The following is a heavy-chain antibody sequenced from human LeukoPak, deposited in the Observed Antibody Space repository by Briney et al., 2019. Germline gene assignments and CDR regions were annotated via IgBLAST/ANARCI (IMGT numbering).Heavy chain of an antibody. V-gene: IGHV1-2*02. D-gene: IGHD5-18*01. CDR2: INPNGGGT. CDR1: GYTFTGYY. Sequence: ASVKVSCKASGYTFTGYYMHWVRQAPGQGLEWKGWINPNGGGTNYAQKFQGRVTMTRDTSISTAYMELSRLRSDDTAVYYCAYTAALNWFDPWGQGTLVTVSS. J-gene: IGHJ5*02. CDR3: AYTAALNWFDP.